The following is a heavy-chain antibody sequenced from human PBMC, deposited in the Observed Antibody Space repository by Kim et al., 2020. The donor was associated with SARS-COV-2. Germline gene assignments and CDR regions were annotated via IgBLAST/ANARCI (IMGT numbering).Heavy chain of an antibody. J-gene: IGHJ6*02. D-gene: IGHD6-19*01. CDR1: GGSISSYY. CDR3: ARHQEHSSGWEFYYYYYYGMDV. V-gene: IGHV4-59*08. CDR2: IYYSGST. Sequence: SETLSLTCTVSGGSISSYYWSWIRQPPGKGLEWIGYIYYSGSTNYNPSLKSRVTISVDTSKNQFSLKLSSVTAADTAVYYCARHQEHSSGWEFYYYYYYGMDVWGQGTTVTVSS.